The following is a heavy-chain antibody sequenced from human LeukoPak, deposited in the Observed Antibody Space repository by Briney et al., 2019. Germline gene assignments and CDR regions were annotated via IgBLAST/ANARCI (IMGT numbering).Heavy chain of an antibody. J-gene: IGHJ4*02. D-gene: IGHD4-17*01. CDR2: ISSTGSYI. CDR3: ARDSYGDYFYDY. CDR1: GFTVSSNY. V-gene: IGHV3-21*01. Sequence: GGSLRLSCAASGFTVSSNYMSWVRQAPGKGLEWVSSISSTGSYISYADSVKGRFTISRDNAKNSLYLQMNSLRAEDTAVYYCARDSYGDYFYDYWGQGTLVTVSS.